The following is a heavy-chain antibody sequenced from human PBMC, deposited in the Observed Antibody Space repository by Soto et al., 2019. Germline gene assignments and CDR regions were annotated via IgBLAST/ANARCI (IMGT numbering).Heavy chain of an antibody. CDR2: MRADSGNT. CDR1: GYTFTSYD. CDR3: ARGHDYGDYDAFDI. J-gene: IGHJ3*02. Sequence: QVQLVQSGAEVKKPGASVKVSCKASGYTFTSYDINWVRQATGQGLEWMGWMRADSGNTGYAQKFQGRVTMTRNTSINTSYMELSSLRSEDTAVYYCARGHDYGDYDAFDIWGQGTRVTVSS. D-gene: IGHD4-17*01. V-gene: IGHV1-8*01.